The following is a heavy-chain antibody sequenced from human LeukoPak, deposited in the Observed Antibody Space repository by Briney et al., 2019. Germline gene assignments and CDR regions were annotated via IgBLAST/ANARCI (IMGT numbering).Heavy chain of an antibody. D-gene: IGHD2-2*01. CDR1: GGSISSSSYY. V-gene: IGHV4-39*07. CDR2: IYYSGST. J-gene: IGHJ4*02. Sequence: SETLSLTCTVSGGSISSSSYYWGWIRQPPGKGLEWIGSIYYSGSTYYNPSLKGRVTISVDTSKNQFSLKLSSVTAADTAVYYCARGQLLFECYFDYWGQGTLVTVSS. CDR3: ARGQLLFECYFDY.